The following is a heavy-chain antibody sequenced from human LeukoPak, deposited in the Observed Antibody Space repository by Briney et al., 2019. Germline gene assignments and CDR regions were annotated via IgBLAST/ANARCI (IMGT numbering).Heavy chain of an antibody. CDR1: GFTFSNSW. D-gene: IGHD1-26*01. V-gene: IGHV3-15*01. Sequence: GGSLRLSCADSGFTFSNSWMSWVRQAPGKGLEWVGRIKSKTDGGTTDYAAPVKGRFTISREGSKNTLYLQMTSLKTEDTAVYYCARGKPGTYSFDYWGQGTLVTVSS. CDR3: ARGKPGTYSFDY. J-gene: IGHJ4*02. CDR2: IKSKTDGGTT.